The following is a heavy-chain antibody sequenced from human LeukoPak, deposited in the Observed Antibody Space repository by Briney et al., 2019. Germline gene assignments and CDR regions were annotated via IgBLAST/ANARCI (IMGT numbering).Heavy chain of an antibody. V-gene: IGHV1-2*06. CDR2: INPNSGGT. J-gene: IGHJ6*03. D-gene: IGHD6-13*01. CDR1: GYTFTGYY. CDR3: ASRGYSSSPYYMDV. Sequence: ASVKVSCKASGYTFTGYYMHWVRQAPGQGLEWMGRINPNSGGTNYAQKFQGRVTMTRDTSISTAYMELSRLRSDDTAVYYCASRGYSSSPYYMDVWGKGTTVTVSS.